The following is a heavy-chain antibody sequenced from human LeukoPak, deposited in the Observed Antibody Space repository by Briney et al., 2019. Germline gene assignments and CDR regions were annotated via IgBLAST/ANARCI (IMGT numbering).Heavy chain of an antibody. Sequence: GSLRLSCAASGFTFSTYAMTWVRQAPGKGLGWVSGISGSGTNPFYADSVRGRFTISRDNSKNTLYLQMDSLRAEDTAVYFCAKDASNGDYAHWGQGTLVTVSS. V-gene: IGHV3-23*01. CDR1: GFTFSTYA. CDR3: AKDASNGDYAH. D-gene: IGHD4-17*01. J-gene: IGHJ4*02. CDR2: ISGSGTNP.